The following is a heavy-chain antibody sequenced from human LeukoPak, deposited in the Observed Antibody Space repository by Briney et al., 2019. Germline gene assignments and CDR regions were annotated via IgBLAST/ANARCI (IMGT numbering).Heavy chain of an antibody. CDR3: ATGYSSAWYFYFQH. V-gene: IGHV3-7*01. Sequence: GGSLRLSCEASGLTFNKYWMTWVRQAPGKGLEWVANIKQDGSEKNYVDSVKGRFTISRDNAKNSLSLRMNSLSAEDTAVYYCATGYSSAWYFYFQHWGQGSLVSVSS. CDR2: IKQDGSEK. D-gene: IGHD6-19*01. J-gene: IGHJ1*01. CDR1: GLTFNKYW.